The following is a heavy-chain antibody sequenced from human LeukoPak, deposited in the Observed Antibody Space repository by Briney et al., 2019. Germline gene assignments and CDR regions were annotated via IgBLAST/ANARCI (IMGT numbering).Heavy chain of an antibody. CDR1: GESFSAYS. Sequence: SETLSLTCAVYGESFSAYSWNWLRQSPAKGLEWIGEINHSGSTNYNPSLKSRVTISVDTSKNQTSTRQFSLKLNSVNAADTAVYYCTRERSTPGINWFDPWGQGTLVTVSS. CDR3: TRERSTPGINWFDP. D-gene: IGHD2-2*01. CDR2: INHSGST. V-gene: IGHV4-34*01. J-gene: IGHJ5*02.